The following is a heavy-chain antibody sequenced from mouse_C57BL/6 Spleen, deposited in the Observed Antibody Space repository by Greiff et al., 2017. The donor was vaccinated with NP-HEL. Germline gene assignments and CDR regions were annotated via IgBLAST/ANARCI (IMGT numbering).Heavy chain of an antibody. V-gene: IGHV1-82*01. J-gene: IGHJ4*01. CDR1: GYAFSSSW. CDR3: ARPYYYGSSDLWAMDY. D-gene: IGHD1-1*01. CDR2: IYPGDGDT. Sequence: VQLVESGPELVKPGASVKISCKASGYAFSSSWMNWVKQRPGKGLEWIGRIYPGDGDTNYNGKFKGKATLTADKSSSTAYMQLSSLTSEDSAVYFCARPYYYGSSDLWAMDYWGQGTSVTVSS.